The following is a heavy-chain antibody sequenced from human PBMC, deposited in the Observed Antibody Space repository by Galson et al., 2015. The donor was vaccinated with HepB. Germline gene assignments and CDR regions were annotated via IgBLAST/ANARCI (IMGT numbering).Heavy chain of an antibody. J-gene: IGHJ4*02. Sequence: SLRLSCAASGFTFSSYGMHWVRQAPGKGLEWVAVISYDGSNKYYADSVKGRFTISRDNSKNTLYLQMNSLRAEDTAVYYCAKDGGYSYSFDYWGQGTLVTVSS. V-gene: IGHV3-30*18. CDR1: GFTFSSYG. D-gene: IGHD5-18*01. CDR2: ISYDGSNK. CDR3: AKDGGYSYSFDY.